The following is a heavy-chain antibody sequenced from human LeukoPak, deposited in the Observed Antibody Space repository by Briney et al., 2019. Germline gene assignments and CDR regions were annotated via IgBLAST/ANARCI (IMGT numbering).Heavy chain of an antibody. CDR3: ASCGDYDFWSGYDAFDI. CDR2: INSSSRTI. V-gene: IGHV3-11*04. D-gene: IGHD3-3*01. CDR1: GFTFSDYY. J-gene: IGHJ3*02. Sequence: GGSLRLSCAASGFTFSDYYMSWIRQAPGQGLEWVSYINSSSRTIYYADSVRGRFTISRDNAKNSLYLQMNSLRAEDTAVYYCASCGDYDFWSGYDAFDIWGQGTMVTVSS.